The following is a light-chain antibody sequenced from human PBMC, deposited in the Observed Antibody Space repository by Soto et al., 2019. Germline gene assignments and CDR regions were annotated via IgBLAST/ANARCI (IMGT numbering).Light chain of an antibody. Sequence: IQLTQSPSSLSASVGDRVTITCRASQGISTYLAWYQQKPGKAHKLLIYAAYTLQSGVQSRFSGSGSGTDFTLSIRSLQPEDFATYYCKQLNDYPVTFGQGTKVDIK. CDR2: AAY. CDR3: KQLNDYPVT. CDR1: QGISTY. V-gene: IGKV1-9*01. J-gene: IGKJ1*01.